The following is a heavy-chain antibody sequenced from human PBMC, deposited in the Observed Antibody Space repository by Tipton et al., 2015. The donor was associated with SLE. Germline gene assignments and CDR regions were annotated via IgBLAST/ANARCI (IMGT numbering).Heavy chain of an antibody. CDR2: ISDGGGT. Sequence: TLSLTCSVSGGSISSNYWIWIRQPPGKGLEWIGYISDGGGTNHNPSLKSRVTISVDTAKNQFSLKLTSVTAADTAVYYCARGMVTWRGAILGVDVWGQGTTVTVSS. D-gene: IGHD2-21*02. CDR1: GGSISSNY. V-gene: IGHV4-59*08. CDR3: ARGMVTWRGAILGVDV. J-gene: IGHJ6*02.